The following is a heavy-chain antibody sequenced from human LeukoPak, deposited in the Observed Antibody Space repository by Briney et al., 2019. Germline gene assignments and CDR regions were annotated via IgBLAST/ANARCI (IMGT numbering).Heavy chain of an antibody. Sequence: PGGCLRLFCAASGFTFSSYAMSWVRQAPGKGLEWVSGISGSGSSTYYADSVKGRFPISRDNSKNTLYLQMNSLRAEDTAVYYCAKRDSSGWYPFDFWGQGTLVTVSS. CDR3: AKRDSSGWYPFDF. CDR1: GFTFSSYA. CDR2: ISGSGSST. D-gene: IGHD6-19*01. J-gene: IGHJ4*02. V-gene: IGHV3-23*01.